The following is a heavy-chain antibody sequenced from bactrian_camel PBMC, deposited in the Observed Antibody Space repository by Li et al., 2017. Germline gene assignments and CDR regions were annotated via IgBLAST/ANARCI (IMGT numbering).Heavy chain of an antibody. CDR3: AAAKGLPDLLRGGYLSARSYNY. CDR2: IDTGDGST. CDR1: GYTVNTYS. Sequence: HVQLVESGGGSALAGGSVRLSCAASGYTVNTYSWFRQAPGQEREGVAAIDTGDGSTYCLNSVEGRFTISHDNAKNTLYLQMNSLKPEDTAIYYCAAAKGLPDLLRGGYLSARSYNYWGRGTQVTVS. V-gene: IGHV3S1*01. D-gene: IGHD3*01. J-gene: IGHJ4*01.